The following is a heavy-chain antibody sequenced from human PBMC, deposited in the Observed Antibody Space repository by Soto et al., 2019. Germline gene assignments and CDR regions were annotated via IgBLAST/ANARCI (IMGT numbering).Heavy chain of an antibody. CDR3: TQRRDDLVTADYYFDA. CDR1: GFSLNTRGVG. J-gene: IGHJ4*02. D-gene: IGHD3-9*01. CDR2: MSWDGEK. V-gene: IGHV2-5*02. Sequence: QITLKESGPTLVKPTQTLTLTSTFSGFSLNTRGVGVGWIRKPPGKALEWLALMSWDGEKRYSPSLKGSLTSTTGTYEPPVVLTMRQMDTGDTATSYFTQRRDDLVTADYYFDAWGPGTRVTVPS.